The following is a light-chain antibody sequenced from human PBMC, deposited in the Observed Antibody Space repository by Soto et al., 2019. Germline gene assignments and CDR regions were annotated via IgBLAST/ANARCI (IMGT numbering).Light chain of an antibody. J-gene: IGKJ5*01. CDR3: QQLFDSPIT. CDR2: DAS. Sequence: DIQMTQSPSPLSGSVGDRVTITCRSSQTISSWLAWYQQKPGKAPKLMIYDASSLESGVPSRFSATVSGTEFSLTITSLQLEDVATYYCQQLFDSPITFGQGTRLEI. V-gene: IGKV1-5*01. CDR1: QTISSW.